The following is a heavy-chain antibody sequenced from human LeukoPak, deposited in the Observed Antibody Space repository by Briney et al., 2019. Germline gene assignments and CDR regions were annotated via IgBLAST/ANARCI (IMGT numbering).Heavy chain of an antibody. D-gene: IGHD1-26*01. Sequence: GESLKISCKGSGYRFTDYWIGWVRQMPGKGLEWMGIIYPGDSDTKYSPSFQGQVTISADKSLSTAYLQWSSLKASDTAMYYCAIRYSGSYNDYWGQGTLVTVSS. J-gene: IGHJ4*02. CDR1: GYRFTDYW. CDR3: AIRYSGSYNDY. CDR2: IYPGDSDT. V-gene: IGHV5-51*01.